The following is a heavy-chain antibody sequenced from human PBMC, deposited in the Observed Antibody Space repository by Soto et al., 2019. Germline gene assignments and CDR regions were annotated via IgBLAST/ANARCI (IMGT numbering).Heavy chain of an antibody. V-gene: IGHV4-34*01. CDR1: GGSFSGYY. Sequence: PSETLSLTCAVYGGSFSGYYWSWIRQPPGKGLEWIGGINHSGSTNYNPSLKSRVTISVDTSKNQFSLKLSSVTAADTAVYYCARPDYDILTESAFDIWGQGTMVTVSS. D-gene: IGHD3-9*01. CDR2: INHSGST. J-gene: IGHJ3*02. CDR3: ARPDYDILTESAFDI.